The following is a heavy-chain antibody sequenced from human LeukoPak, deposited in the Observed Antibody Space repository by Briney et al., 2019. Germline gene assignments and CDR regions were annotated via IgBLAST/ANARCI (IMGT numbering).Heavy chain of an antibody. CDR1: GYTFSSHG. J-gene: IGHJ4*02. D-gene: IGHD3-9*01. CDR2: ISANRGDT. Sequence: ASVKVSCKTAGYTFSSHGISWVRQAPGQGREWMGWISANRGDTKFAQKFQRRVTMTTETATKTAYLERRSLRFDDTAIYYCARDKRYAFDHWGEGTLVSVSS. CDR3: ARDKRYAFDH. V-gene: IGHV1-18*01.